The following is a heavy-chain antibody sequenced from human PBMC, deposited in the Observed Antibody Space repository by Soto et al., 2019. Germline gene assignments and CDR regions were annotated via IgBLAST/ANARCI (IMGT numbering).Heavy chain of an antibody. CDR3: ARAYGGFNNGLDV. CDR1: GDSIRSYY. CDR2: IYYSGST. V-gene: IGHV4-59*01. D-gene: IGHD5-12*01. Sequence: SETLSLTCTVSGDSIRSYYWTWIRQPPGKGLELIGYIYYSGSTRYNPSLKSRVTISVDMSKNQFSLKLSSVIAADTAVYYCARAYGGFNNGLDVWGQGTAVTVSS. J-gene: IGHJ6*01.